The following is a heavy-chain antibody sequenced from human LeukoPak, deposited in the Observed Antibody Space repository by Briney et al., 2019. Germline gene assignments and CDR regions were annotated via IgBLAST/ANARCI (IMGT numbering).Heavy chain of an antibody. CDR1: GGSIRSYY. J-gene: IGHJ4*02. D-gene: IGHD6-19*01. Sequence: PSETLSLTCTVSGGSIRSYYWSWIWQPPGKGLEWIGYIYYSGSTNYNPSLKSRVTISVDTSKNQFSLKLSSVTAADTAVYYCARQTSLMGYSSGLGFNYWGQGALVTVSS. CDR2: IYYSGST. CDR3: ARQTSLMGYSSGLGFNY. V-gene: IGHV4-59*01.